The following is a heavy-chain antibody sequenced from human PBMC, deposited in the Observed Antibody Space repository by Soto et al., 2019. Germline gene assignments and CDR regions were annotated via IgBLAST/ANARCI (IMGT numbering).Heavy chain of an antibody. J-gene: IGHJ5*02. Sequence: QVQLQQWGAGLLKPSETLSLTCAVYGGSFSGYYWSWIRQPPGKGLEWIGEINHSGSTNYNPSLKSRVTRSVDPSKNQLSLQLSSVTAADTAVYYCARTGAAAGTGDWFDPWGQGTLVTVSS. CDR1: GGSFSGYY. V-gene: IGHV4-34*01. D-gene: IGHD6-13*01. CDR2: INHSGST. CDR3: ARTGAAAGTGDWFDP.